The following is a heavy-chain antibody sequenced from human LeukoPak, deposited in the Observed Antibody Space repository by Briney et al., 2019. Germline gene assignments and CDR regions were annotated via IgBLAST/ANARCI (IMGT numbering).Heavy chain of an antibody. V-gene: IGHV1-46*01. J-gene: IGHJ4*02. D-gene: IGHD3-9*01. CDR1: GYTFTSYY. Sequence: ASVKVSCKASGYTFTSYYIHWVRQAPGQGLEWTGIIIPSGGSTSYAQKFQGRVTMTRDTSTSTVYMELSSLRSEDTAVYYCASVGIYDILTALVYWGQGTLVTVSS. CDR3: ASVGIYDILTALVY. CDR2: IIPSGGST.